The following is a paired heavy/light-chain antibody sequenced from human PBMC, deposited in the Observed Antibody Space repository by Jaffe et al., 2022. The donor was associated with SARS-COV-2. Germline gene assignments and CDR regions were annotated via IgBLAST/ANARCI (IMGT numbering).Light chain of an antibody. V-gene: IGKV3-20*01. J-gene: IGKJ2*01. Sequence: ENVLTQSPGTLSLSPGERATLSCRASQSVSSSYLAWYQQKPGQAPRFLISGTSNRATGIPDRFSASGSGTDFTLTISGLEPEDFAVYYCQQFGTSPSTFGQGTKLEIK. CDR1: QSVSSSY. CDR3: QQFGTSPST. CDR2: GTS.
Heavy chain of an antibody. V-gene: IGHV4-38-2*02. Sequence: QVQLQESGPRLVRPSETLSLTCTVSRSSLITDDYWAWVRQPPGKGLEWIGSIYHSGRASYNPSLSSRVTISIDTSKTQFSLKLSSVIAADTAVYYCARAPGNFYMDVWGKGTTVTASS. J-gene: IGHJ6*03. CDR2: IYHSGRA. CDR3: ARAPGNFYMDV. CDR1: RSSLITDDY.